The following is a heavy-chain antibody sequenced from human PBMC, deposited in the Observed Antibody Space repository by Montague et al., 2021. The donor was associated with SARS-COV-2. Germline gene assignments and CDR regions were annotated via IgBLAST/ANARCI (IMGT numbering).Heavy chain of an antibody. CDR2: ISGSGGST. J-gene: IGHJ4*02. V-gene: IGHV3-23*01. CDR3: AVDIVATIKRTFDY. D-gene: IGHD5-12*01. Sequence: SLRLSCAASGFTFSSYAMSWVRQAPGKGLEWVSAISGSGGSTYYADSVKGRFTIPRDNSKNTLYLQMNSLRAEDTAVYCCAVDIVATIKRTFDYWGQGTLVTVSS. CDR1: GFTFSSYA.